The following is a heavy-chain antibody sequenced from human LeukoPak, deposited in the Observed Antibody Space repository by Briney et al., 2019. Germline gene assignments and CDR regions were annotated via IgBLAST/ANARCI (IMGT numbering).Heavy chain of an antibody. CDR3: AKRRSVDGDSSGYYLPSPMDV. Sequence: QPGGTLRLSCAASGFPISTNGMSWVRQAPGKGLEWVSGIVGGDGGTYYADSVKGRFIISRDNSKNTLYLQMNSLRAEDTAVYYCAKRRSVDGDSSGYYLPSPMDVWGKGTTVTVSS. CDR2: IVGGDGGT. J-gene: IGHJ6*03. CDR1: GFPISTNG. D-gene: IGHD3-22*01. V-gene: IGHV3-23*01.